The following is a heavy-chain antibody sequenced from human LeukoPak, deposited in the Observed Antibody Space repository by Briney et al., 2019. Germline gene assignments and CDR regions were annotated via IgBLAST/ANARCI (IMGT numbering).Heavy chain of an antibody. CDR3: ARDRGGEIFDH. Sequence: PSQTLSLTCTVSGGSISKDDYFRSWIRQHPGKGLEWIGYIYNSGSAYYNPSLKSRGTISVDTSKNQLSLKLSSVTAADTAVYYCARDRGGEIFDHWGQGTLVTVSS. CDR1: GGSISKDDYF. D-gene: IGHD2-15*01. CDR2: IYNSGSA. J-gene: IGHJ4*02. V-gene: IGHV4-31*03.